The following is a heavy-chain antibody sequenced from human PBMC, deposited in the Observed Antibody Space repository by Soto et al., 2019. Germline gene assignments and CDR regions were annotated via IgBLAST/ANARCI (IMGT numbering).Heavy chain of an antibody. J-gene: IGHJ4*02. CDR3: AYVGGTTTGDYYFDL. D-gene: IGHD1-1*01. Sequence: ASVKVSCKVSGSTFTSNGIGWVRQAPGQGLEWMGWIITYKENTDSAPKFQDRLTMTTDTSTTTAYMELSNLRSDDTALYYCAYVGGTTTGDYYFDLWGQGTPVTVSS. CDR2: IITYKENT. V-gene: IGHV1-18*04. CDR1: GSTFTSNG.